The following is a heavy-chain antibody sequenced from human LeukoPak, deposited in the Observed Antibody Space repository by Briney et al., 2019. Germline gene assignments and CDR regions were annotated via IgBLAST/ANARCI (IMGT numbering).Heavy chain of an antibody. J-gene: IGHJ3*02. CDR3: ARGQAVSGTSPNAFDI. CDR1: GYTFTSYY. V-gene: IGHV1-46*01. CDR2: INPSGGST. D-gene: IGHD6-19*01. Sequence: ASVKVSCKASGYTFTSYYMHWVRQAPGQGPEWMGIINPSGGSTSYAQKFQGRVTMTRDTSTSTVYMELSSLRSEDTAVYYCARGQAVSGTSPNAFDIWGQGTMVTVSS.